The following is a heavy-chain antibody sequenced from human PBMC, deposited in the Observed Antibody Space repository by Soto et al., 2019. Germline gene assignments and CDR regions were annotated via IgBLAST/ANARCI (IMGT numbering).Heavy chain of an antibody. CDR1: GFTFSSYS. CDR3: ARGCELLQAHLYYFDY. V-gene: IGHV3-21*01. Sequence: EVQLVESGGGLVKPGGSLRLSCAASGFTFSSYSMNWVRQAPGKGLEWVSSISSSSSYIYYADSVKGRFTISRDNAKNSLYLQMNSLRAEDTAVYYCARGCELLQAHLYYFDYWGQGTLVTVSS. J-gene: IGHJ4*02. CDR2: ISSSSSYI. D-gene: IGHD1-26*01.